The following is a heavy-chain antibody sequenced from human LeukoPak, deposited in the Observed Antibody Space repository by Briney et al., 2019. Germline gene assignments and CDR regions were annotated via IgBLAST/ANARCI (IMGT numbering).Heavy chain of an antibody. CDR1: GFIFSDYY. V-gene: IGHV3-11*01. J-gene: IGHJ4*02. D-gene: IGHD3-9*01. Sequence: GGSLRLSCAASGFIFSDYYMSWIRQAPGKGLEWLSFISHSGNNIYYADSVKGRFTISRDNAKISLYLQMNSPRAEDTAVYYCARGPRSFDWLLSSYFDYWGQGTLVTVSS. CDR3: ARGPRSFDWLLSSYFDY. CDR2: ISHSGNNI.